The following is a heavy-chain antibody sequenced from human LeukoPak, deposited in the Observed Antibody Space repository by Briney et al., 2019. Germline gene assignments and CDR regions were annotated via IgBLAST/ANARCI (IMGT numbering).Heavy chain of an antibody. Sequence: SETLSLTCAVYGGSFSGYYWSWIRQPPGKGLEWIGEINHSGSTNYNPSLKSRVTISVDTSKNQFSLKLSSVTAADTAVYYCAGQGIAAAGEPDFDYWGQGTLVTVSS. J-gene: IGHJ4*02. CDR2: INHSGST. V-gene: IGHV4-34*01. D-gene: IGHD6-13*01. CDR3: AGQGIAAAGEPDFDY. CDR1: GGSFSGYY.